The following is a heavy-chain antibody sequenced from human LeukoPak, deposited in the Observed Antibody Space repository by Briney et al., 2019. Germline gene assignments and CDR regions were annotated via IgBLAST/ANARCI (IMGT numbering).Heavy chain of an antibody. V-gene: IGHV1-18*01. CDR3: VRVGSAYGDPLEFDF. CDR2: INGNNGNT. CDR1: GYSFNKFG. J-gene: IGHJ4*02. D-gene: IGHD4-17*01. Sequence: ASVKVSCKASGYSFNKFGISWVRQAPGQGLEWMGWINGNNGNTDSAQKFQDRVTMTTDNSMSTAYLEVRSLRSDDTAVYFCVRVGSAYGDPLEFDFWGQGTLVIVSS.